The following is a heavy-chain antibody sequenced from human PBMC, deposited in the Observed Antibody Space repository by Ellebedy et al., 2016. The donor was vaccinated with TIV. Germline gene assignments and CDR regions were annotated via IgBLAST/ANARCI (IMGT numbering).Heavy chain of an antibody. CDR3: ARGSNYYDNTELGY. CDR1: GGTFSNYG. D-gene: IGHD3-22*01. CDR2: IVAIFRTT. Sequence: SVKVSCXASGGTFSNYGINWVRQAPGHGLEWMGGIVAIFRTTNYAQKFQGRLTITAGESTSTVYMELSSLRSDDTAVYYCARGSNYYDNTELGYWGQGTLVTVSS. J-gene: IGHJ4*02. V-gene: IGHV1-69*13.